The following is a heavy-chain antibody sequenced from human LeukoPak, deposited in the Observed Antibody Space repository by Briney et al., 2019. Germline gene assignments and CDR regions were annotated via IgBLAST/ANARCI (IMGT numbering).Heavy chain of an antibody. CDR1: GYTFTSYG. CDR2: INPNSGGT. D-gene: IGHD3-3*02. CDR3: ARTGISSLPRRAYNWFDP. V-gene: IGHV1-2*02. Sequence: ASVKVSCKASGYTFTSYGISWVRQAPGQGLEWMGWINPNSGGTNYAQKFQGRVTMTRDTSISTAYMELSRLRSDDTAVYYCARTGISSLPRRAYNWFDPWGQGTLVTVSS. J-gene: IGHJ5*02.